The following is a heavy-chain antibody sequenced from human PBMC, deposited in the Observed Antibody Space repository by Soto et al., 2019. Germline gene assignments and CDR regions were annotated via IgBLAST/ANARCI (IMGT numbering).Heavy chain of an antibody. Sequence: EVQLVESGGGLVQPGGSLRLSCAASGFSVGSSYLYWVRQAPGRGLQWVSSIYVDGTTYYTDSVKGRFSISRDSSKNTLYLQINSLGAEETALYYCIKWKVGTDPNWLDPWGQGSLVTVTS. CDR1: GFSVGSSY. CDR3: IKWKVGTDPNWLDP. V-gene: IGHV3-66*01. CDR2: IYVDGTT. J-gene: IGHJ5*02. D-gene: IGHD2-21*02.